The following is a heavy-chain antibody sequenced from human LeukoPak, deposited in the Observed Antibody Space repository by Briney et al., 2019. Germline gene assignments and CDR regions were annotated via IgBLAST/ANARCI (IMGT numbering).Heavy chain of an antibody. Sequence: GGFLRLSCAASGFTFSSYGMHWVRQAPGKGLEWVAVISYDGSNKYYADSVKGRLTISRDNSKNTLYLQMNSLRAEDTAVYYCAKVKVRGVTVFDYWGQGTLVTVSS. D-gene: IGHD3-10*01. CDR1: GFTFSSYG. V-gene: IGHV3-30*18. J-gene: IGHJ4*02. CDR3: AKVKVRGVTVFDY. CDR2: ISYDGSNK.